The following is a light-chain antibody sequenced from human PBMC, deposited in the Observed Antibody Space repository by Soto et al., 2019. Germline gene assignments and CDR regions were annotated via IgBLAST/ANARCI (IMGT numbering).Light chain of an antibody. V-gene: IGKV3-20*01. J-gene: IGKJ5*01. CDR2: VAS. CDR1: QSVSSNY. CDR3: QQYGSSTTN. Sequence: EIVLTQSPGTLSLSPGERATLSCSASQSVSSNYLAWYQQKPGQAPRVLIYVASSRATGIPDRFSGSGSGTDFTLTISRLEPEDFAVYYCQQYGSSTTNFGPGTRLEIK.